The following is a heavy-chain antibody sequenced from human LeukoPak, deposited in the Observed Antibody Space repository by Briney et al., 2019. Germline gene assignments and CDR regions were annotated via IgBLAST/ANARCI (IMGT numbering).Heavy chain of an antibody. CDR3: ARDTGSGSSYYYGMDV. D-gene: IGHD6-19*01. Sequence: GASVKVYCNASGGTFSSYAISWVTQAPGQGLEWMGRIIPIFGIAIYAQKFQGRVTITADKSTSTAYMELSSLRSEDTAVYYCARDTGSGSSYYYGMDVWGQGTTVTVSS. CDR2: IIPIFGIA. J-gene: IGHJ6*02. V-gene: IGHV1-69*04. CDR1: GGTFSSYA.